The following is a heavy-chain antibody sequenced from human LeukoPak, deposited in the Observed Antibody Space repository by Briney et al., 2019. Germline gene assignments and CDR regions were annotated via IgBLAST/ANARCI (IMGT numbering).Heavy chain of an antibody. D-gene: IGHD5-12*01. CDR1: GGSISSYY. J-gene: IGHJ2*01. Sequence: SETLSLTCTVSGGSISSYYWNWIRQPPGKGLEWIGYIYYSGSTNYNPSLRSRVIISVDTSKNQFSLKLSSVTAADTAVYYCARRSGYDGHFDLWGRGTLVTVSS. V-gene: IGHV4-59*08. CDR3: ARRSGYDGHFDL. CDR2: IYYSGST.